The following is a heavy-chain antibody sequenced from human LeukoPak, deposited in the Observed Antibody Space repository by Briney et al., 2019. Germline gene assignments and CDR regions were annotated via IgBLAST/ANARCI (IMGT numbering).Heavy chain of an antibody. CDR1: GYSFTGYY. J-gene: IGHJ4*02. CDR2: INPNSGGT. V-gene: IGHV1-2*02. D-gene: IGHD6-13*01. Sequence: ASVKVSCKASGYSFTGYYIHWVRQAPGQGLEWMGWINPNSGGTNYAQKFQGRVTMTRDTSISTAYMELSRLRSEDTAVYYCARGLTVAAAAVDYWGQGTLVTVSS. CDR3: ARGLTVAAAAVDY.